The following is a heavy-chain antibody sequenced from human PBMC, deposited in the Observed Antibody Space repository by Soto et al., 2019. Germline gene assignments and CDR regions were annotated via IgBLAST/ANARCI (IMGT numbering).Heavy chain of an antibody. CDR2: IIPIFGTA. Sequence: ASVKVSCKASGGTFSSYAISWVRQAPGQGLEWMGGIIPIFGTANYAQKFQGRVTITADESTSTAYMELSSLRPEDTAVYYCARDERGAAAATYYYGMDVWGQGTTVTVSS. V-gene: IGHV1-69*13. J-gene: IGHJ6*02. CDR3: ARDERGAAAATYYYGMDV. D-gene: IGHD6-25*01. CDR1: GGTFSSYA.